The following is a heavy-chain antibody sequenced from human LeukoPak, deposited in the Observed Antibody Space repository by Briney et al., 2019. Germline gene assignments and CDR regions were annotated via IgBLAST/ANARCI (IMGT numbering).Heavy chain of an antibody. CDR3: ASRPSGDYPYFDF. CDR2: IFSGGNT. CDR1: GFSVSRNY. J-gene: IGHJ4*02. V-gene: IGHV3-53*01. Sequence: GGSLRLSCAAPGFSVSRNYMSWVRQAPGKGLEWVSLIFSGGNTYYADSVTGRFTISRDNSKNTLYLQMNSLRAEDTAVYYCASRPSGDYPYFDFWGQGTLVTVSS. D-gene: IGHD7-27*01.